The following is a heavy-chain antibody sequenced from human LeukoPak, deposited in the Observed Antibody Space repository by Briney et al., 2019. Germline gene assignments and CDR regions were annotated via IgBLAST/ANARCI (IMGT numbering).Heavy chain of an antibody. CDR3: ARQFDSYYGMDV. Sequence: SETLSLTCAVYGGSFSGYYWSWIRQPPGKGLEWIGEINHSGSTNYNPSLKSRVTISVDTSKNQFSLKLSSVTAADTAVYYCARQFDSYYGMDVWGQGTTVTVSS. V-gene: IGHV4-34*01. J-gene: IGHJ6*02. D-gene: IGHD5-24*01. CDR1: GGSFSGYY. CDR2: INHSGST.